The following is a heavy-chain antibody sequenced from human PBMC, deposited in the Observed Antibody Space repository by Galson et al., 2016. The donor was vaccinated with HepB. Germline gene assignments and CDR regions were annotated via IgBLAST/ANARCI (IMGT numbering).Heavy chain of an antibody. V-gene: IGHV3-21*01. CDR3: ARARRGSYLWWFDS. CDR2: INHDGTFI. D-gene: IGHD1-26*01. Sequence: SLRLSCAASGFTFSSYRINWVRRAPEKGLEWVSTINHDGTFIQYGESVKGRFTIYRDNAKNSVYLQMNSLRADDTAVYYCARARRGSYLWWFDSWGQGTLVTVSS. J-gene: IGHJ5*01. CDR1: GFTFSSYR.